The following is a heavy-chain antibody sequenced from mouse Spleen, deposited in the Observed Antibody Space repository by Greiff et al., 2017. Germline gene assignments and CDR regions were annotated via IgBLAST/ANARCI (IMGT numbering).Heavy chain of an antibody. CDR2: IYPGSGST. V-gene: IGHV1-77*01. D-gene: IGHD2-10*01. Sequence: QVQLQQSGPELVKPGASVKMSCKASGYTFTDYVISWVKQRTGQGLEWIGEIYPGSGSTYYNEKFKGKATLTADKSSNTAYMQLSSLTSEDSAVYFCAAYYGNYDAMDYWGQGTSVTVSS. CDR1: GYTFTDYV. CDR3: AAYYGNYDAMDY. J-gene: IGHJ4*01.